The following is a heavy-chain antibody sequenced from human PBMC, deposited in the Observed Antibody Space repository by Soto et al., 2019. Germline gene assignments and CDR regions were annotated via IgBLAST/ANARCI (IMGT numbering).Heavy chain of an antibody. V-gene: IGHV4-59*01. D-gene: IGHD6-19*01. CDR2: IHYNGNT. J-gene: IGHJ5*02. CDR1: GDSISSYS. Sequence: SETLSLTCTVSGDSISSYSWSWIRQPPGKGLEWIGNIHYNGNTKYSPSLKSRVTMSVDTSRNHFSLKLISVTTADTAVYYCARSPQWLVTNWFDPWGQGTLVTVSS. CDR3: ARSPQWLVTNWFDP.